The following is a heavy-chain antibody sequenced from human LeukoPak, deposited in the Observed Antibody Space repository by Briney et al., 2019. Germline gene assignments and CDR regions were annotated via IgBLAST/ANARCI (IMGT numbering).Heavy chain of an antibody. CDR1: IYPISSGYY. J-gene: IGHJ4*02. D-gene: IGHD2/OR15-2a*01. Sequence: SETLSLTCTVSIYPISSGYYWGSFRQTPGRGLEWNASISHSGSPYYNPSLKSRVPISEDLSKNVFSLTLKSVTTADAGDCYCAREGRKNIAIGIDWGQGALVTVSS. CDR2: ISHSGSP. CDR3: AREGRKNIAIGID. V-gene: IGHV4-38-2*02.